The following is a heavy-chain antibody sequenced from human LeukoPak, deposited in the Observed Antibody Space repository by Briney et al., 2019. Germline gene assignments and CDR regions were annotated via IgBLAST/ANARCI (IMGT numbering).Heavy chain of an antibody. D-gene: IGHD3-16*01. CDR3: TRQNYGIDY. Sequence: SETLSLTCSVSGGSISTYHGSWIRQPAGKGLEWIGRIYTSGSTDYNPSLKSRATMSVDTSKNHFSLKLSSATAADTAIYYCTRQNYGIDYWGQGTLVTVSS. CDR1: GGSISTYH. CDR2: IYTSGST. J-gene: IGHJ4*02. V-gene: IGHV4-4*07.